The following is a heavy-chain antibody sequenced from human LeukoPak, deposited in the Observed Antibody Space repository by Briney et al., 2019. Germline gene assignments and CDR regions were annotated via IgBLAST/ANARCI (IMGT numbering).Heavy chain of an antibody. Sequence: SETLSLTCTASGGSVSSGSYYWTWMRQPPGKGREWIGYMSYSGSSDYNPSLKSRVTISIDASQNQFSLILSSVTAADPAVYYCARERGVPGSDAFDIWGQGTMVTVSS. CDR3: ARERGVPGSDAFDI. V-gene: IGHV4-61*01. CDR2: MSYSGSS. J-gene: IGHJ3*02. D-gene: IGHD3-10*01. CDR1: GGSVSSGSYY.